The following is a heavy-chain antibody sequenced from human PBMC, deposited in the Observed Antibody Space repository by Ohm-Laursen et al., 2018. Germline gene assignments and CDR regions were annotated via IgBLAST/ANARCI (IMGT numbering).Heavy chain of an antibody. J-gene: IGHJ4*02. CDR1: GFTFSSYG. V-gene: IGHV3-30*18. D-gene: IGHD2-15*01. CDR3: AKDGGDGGYCSGGSCYYRIQLWSYFDY. Sequence: SSLRLSCAASGFTFSSYGMHWVRQAPGKGLEWVAVISYDGSNKYYADSVKGRFTISRDNSKNTLYLQMNSLRAEDTAVYYCAKDGGDGGYCSGGSCYYRIQLWSYFDYWGQGTLVTVSS. CDR2: ISYDGSNK.